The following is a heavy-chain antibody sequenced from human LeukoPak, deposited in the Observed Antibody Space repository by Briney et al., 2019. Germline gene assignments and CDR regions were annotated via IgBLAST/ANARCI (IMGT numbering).Heavy chain of an antibody. CDR2: IYYSGST. CDR1: GGSISSGDYY. Sequence: SQTLSLTCTVSGGSISSGDYYWSWIRQPPGKGLEWIGYIYYSGSTYYNPSLKSRVTISVDTSKNQFSLKLSSVTAADTAVYYCARRSCSGGSCCLDYWGQGTLVTVSS. D-gene: IGHD2-15*01. V-gene: IGHV4-30-4*01. CDR3: ARRSCSGGSCCLDY. J-gene: IGHJ4*02.